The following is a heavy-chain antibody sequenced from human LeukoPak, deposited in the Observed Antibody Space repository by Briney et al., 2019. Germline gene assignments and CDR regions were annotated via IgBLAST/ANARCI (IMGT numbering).Heavy chain of an antibody. D-gene: IGHD6-13*01. CDR2: ISYDGSNK. CDR1: GFTFSSYG. V-gene: IGHV3-30*18. Sequence: GGSLRLSCAASGFTFSSYGMHWVRQAPGKGLEWVAVISYDGSNKYYADSVKGRFTISRDNSKNTLYLQMNSLRAEDTAVYYCAKDLAAADDYYYGMDVWAKGPRSPSP. CDR3: AKDLAAADDYYYGMDV. J-gene: IGHJ6*02.